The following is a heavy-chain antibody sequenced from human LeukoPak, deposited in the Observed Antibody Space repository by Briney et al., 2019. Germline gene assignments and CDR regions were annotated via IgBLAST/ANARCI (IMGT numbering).Heavy chain of an antibody. CDR2: IYTSGST. CDR1: GVSISSYY. CDR3: ARIRSGIAVAGTRHNWFDP. D-gene: IGHD6-19*01. Sequence: PSETLSLTCTVSGVSISSYYWSWIRQPAGKGLEWIGRIYTSGSTNYNPSLKSRVTMSVDTSKNPFSLKLSSVIAADTAVYYCARIRSGIAVAGTRHNWFDPWGQGTLVTVSS. V-gene: IGHV4-4*07. J-gene: IGHJ5*02.